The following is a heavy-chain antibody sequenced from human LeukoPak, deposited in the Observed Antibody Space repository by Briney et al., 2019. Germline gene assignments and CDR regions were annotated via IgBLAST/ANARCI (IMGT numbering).Heavy chain of an antibody. J-gene: IGHJ5*02. CDR1: GGSISSGSYY. CDR3: ARRGYDILTGPTNWFDP. V-gene: IGHV4-39*01. D-gene: IGHD3-9*01. Sequence: PSETLSLTCTVSGGSISSGSYYWGWIRQPPGKGLEWIGSIYYSGSTYYNPSLKSRVTISVDTSKNQFSLKLCSVTAADTAVYYCARRGYDILTGPTNWFDPWGQGTLVTVSS. CDR2: IYYSGST.